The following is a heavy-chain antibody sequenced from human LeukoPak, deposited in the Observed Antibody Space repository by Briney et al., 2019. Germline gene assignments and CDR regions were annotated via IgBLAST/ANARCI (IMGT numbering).Heavy chain of an antibody. CDR3: ARGRDLWFGELFSFFDY. J-gene: IGHJ4*02. CDR2: IHYSGST. D-gene: IGHD3-10*01. CDR1: GGSISSSSYY. Sequence: SETLSLTCTVSGGSISSSSYYWGWIRQPPGKGLEWIGSIHYSGSTYYNPSLKSRVTISVDTSKNQFSLKLSSVTAADTAVYYCARGRDLWFGELFSFFDYWGQGTLVTVSS. V-gene: IGHV4-39*01.